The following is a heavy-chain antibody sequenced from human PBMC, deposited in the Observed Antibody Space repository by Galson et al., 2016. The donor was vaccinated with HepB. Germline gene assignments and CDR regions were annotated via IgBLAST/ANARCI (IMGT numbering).Heavy chain of an antibody. CDR1: GGSFSDSG. D-gene: IGHD6-13*01. V-gene: IGHV1-69*13. CDR3: AISMAAAGPIEH. CDR2: IIPMFGGA. J-gene: IGHJ1*01. Sequence: SVKVSCKASGGSFSDSGISWVRQAPGQGLEWMGGIIPMFGGANYAQKFQGRVNVMADESTNTAHMDLSSLTSEDTAVYYCAISMAAAGPIEHWGQGTLVTVSS.